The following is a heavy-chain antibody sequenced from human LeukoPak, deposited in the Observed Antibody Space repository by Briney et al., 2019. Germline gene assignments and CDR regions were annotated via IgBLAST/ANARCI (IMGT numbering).Heavy chain of an antibody. V-gene: IGHV3-21*01. CDR2: ISSSSSYI. D-gene: IGHD3-10*01. J-gene: IGHJ4*02. Sequence: PGGSLRLPCAASGFTFSSYAMSWVRQAPGKGLEWVSSISSSSSYIYYADSVKGRFTISRDNAKNSLYLQMNSLRAEDTAVYYCARSGLLEEFDYWGQGTLVTVSS. CDR1: GFTFSSYA. CDR3: ARSGLLEEFDY.